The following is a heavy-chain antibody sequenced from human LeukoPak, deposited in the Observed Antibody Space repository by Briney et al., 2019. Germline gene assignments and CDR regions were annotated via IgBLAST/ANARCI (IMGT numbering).Heavy chain of an antibody. J-gene: IGHJ5*02. Sequence: ASVKVSCKASGYTFTSYGISWVRQAPGQGLEWMGWINPNSGGTNYAQKFQGRVTMTRDTSISTAYMELSRLRSDDTAVYYCARPRGGSPGLFDWFDPWGQGTLVTVSS. D-gene: IGHD3-10*01. CDR1: GYTFTSYG. V-gene: IGHV1-2*02. CDR2: INPNSGGT. CDR3: ARPRGGSPGLFDWFDP.